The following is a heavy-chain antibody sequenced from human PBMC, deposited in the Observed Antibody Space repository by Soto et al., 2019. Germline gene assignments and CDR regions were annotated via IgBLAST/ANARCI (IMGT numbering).Heavy chain of an antibody. CDR1: GYDFNTNW. D-gene: IGHD2-2*01. Sequence: GESLKISCRGSGYDFNTNWFGWVRQLPGKGPEWVGIMYPGDSDTRYNPSLQGHVTLSADVTVSTAFLQWRSLKTSDTGMYFCARLPRDCNKTSCYYADHWGHGTQVTVSS. CDR2: MYPGDSDT. J-gene: IGHJ4*01. CDR3: ARLPRDCNKTSCYYADH. V-gene: IGHV5-51*01.